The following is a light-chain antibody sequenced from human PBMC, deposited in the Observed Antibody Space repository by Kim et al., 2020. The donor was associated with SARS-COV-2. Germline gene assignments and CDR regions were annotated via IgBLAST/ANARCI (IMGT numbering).Light chain of an antibody. CDR2: GTS. J-gene: IGKJ4*01. Sequence: EIVMTQSPATLSVSPGERATLSCRASQIISSNLVWYQQKPGQAPRLLIYGTSTRATGIPARFSGSGSGTEFTLTISSMQSEDFAVYYCQQYNKWPPLTFGGGTKVEIK. V-gene: IGKV3-15*01. CDR3: QQYNKWPPLT. CDR1: QIISSN.